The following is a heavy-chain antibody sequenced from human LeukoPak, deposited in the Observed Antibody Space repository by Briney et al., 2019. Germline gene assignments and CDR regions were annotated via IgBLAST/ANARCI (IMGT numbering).Heavy chain of an antibody. D-gene: IGHD5-18*01. V-gene: IGHV3-30*02. CDR2: IRYDGSNK. J-gene: IGHJ4*02. CDR1: GFTFSSYG. Sequence: PGGSLRLSCAASGFTFSSYGMHWVRQAPGKGLEWVAFIRYDGSNKYYADSVKGRFTISRDDSKNTLYLQMNSLRAEDTAVYYCAKRDTAMVTGSPFDYWGQGTLVTVSS. CDR3: AKRDTAMVTGSPFDY.